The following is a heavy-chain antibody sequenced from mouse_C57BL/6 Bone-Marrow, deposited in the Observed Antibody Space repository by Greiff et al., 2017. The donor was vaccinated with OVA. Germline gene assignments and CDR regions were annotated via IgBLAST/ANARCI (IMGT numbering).Heavy chain of an antibody. CDR3: ILYFDGDD. D-gene: IGHD2-4*01. CDR2: IDPENGDT. CDR1: GFNIKDDY. V-gene: IGHV14-4*01. Sequence: VQLQQSGAELVRPGASVKLSCTASGFNIKDDYMHWVKQRPEQGLEWIGWIDPENGDTEYASKFQGKATITADTSSNTAYLQLSSLTSEDTAVYYCILYFDGDDWGQGTSVTVSS. J-gene: IGHJ4*01.